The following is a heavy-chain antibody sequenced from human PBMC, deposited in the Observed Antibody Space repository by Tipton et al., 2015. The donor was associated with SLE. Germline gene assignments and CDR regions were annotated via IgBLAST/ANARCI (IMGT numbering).Heavy chain of an antibody. V-gene: IGHV4-39*02. CDR1: GGSIISSSHY. D-gene: IGHD3-3*01. Sequence: TLSLTCTVSGGSIISSSHYWGWIRQPPGKGLEYIGSIYYSGSPYYNPSLKSRVTISLDTSKNQFSLKLSSVTAADTAVYYCTRDEVRTTVFGMERMPFDYWGQGTLVTVSS. CDR2: IYYSGSP. J-gene: IGHJ4*02. CDR3: TRDEVRTTVFGMERMPFDY.